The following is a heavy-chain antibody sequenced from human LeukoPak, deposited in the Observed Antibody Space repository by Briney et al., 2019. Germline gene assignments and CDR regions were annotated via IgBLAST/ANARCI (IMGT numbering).Heavy chain of an antibody. J-gene: IGHJ5*02. CDR3: ARSRVVRRGGRFDP. CDR1: GGSISSSSYY. CDR2: IYYSGST. D-gene: IGHD5-24*01. Sequence: SETLSLTCTVSGGSISSSSYYWGWIREPPGKGLEWIGSIYYSGSTYYNPSLKSRVTISVDTSKNQFSLKLSSVTAADTAVYYCARSRVVRRGGRFDPWGQGTLVTVSS. V-gene: IGHV4-39*07.